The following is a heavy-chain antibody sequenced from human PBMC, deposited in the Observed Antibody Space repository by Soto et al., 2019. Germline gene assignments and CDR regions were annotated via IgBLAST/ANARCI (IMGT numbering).Heavy chain of an antibody. CDR2: ISAYNGNT. Sequence: ASVKGSCKASGYTITSYGISCVRQAPGQGLEYMGWISAYNGNTNYAQKLQDRVTKTTDTSKSTAYMQLRSPRSDDTAVYYCARERVLPIQPMQEEYYYYGLDVWG. V-gene: IGHV1-18*04. J-gene: IGHJ6*02. CDR1: GYTITSYG. D-gene: IGHD5-18*01. CDR3: ARERVLPIQPMQEEYYYYGLDV.